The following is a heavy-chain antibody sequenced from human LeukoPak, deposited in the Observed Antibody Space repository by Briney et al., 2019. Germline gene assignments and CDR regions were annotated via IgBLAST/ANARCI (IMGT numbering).Heavy chain of an antibody. Sequence: GGSLRLSCAASGFTISSNYMSWVRQAPGKGLEWVSIIYSGGGTYYADSVKGRFTVSRDISKNTLYLHMDSLRAEDTAVYYCARCSTSCYYFDYWGQGTLVTVSS. CDR1: GFTISSNY. V-gene: IGHV3-66*01. CDR3: ARCSTSCYYFDY. D-gene: IGHD2-2*01. CDR2: IYSGGGT. J-gene: IGHJ4*02.